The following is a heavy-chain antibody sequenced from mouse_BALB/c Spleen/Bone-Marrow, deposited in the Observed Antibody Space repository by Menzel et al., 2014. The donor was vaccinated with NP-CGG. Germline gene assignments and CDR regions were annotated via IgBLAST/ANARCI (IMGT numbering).Heavy chain of an antibody. J-gene: IGHJ2*01. V-gene: IGHV6-6*02. CDR3: TRNWDYFDY. CDR1: GFTFSNYW. Sequence: EVKVEESGGGLVQPGGSMKLSCVASGFTFSNYWMNWVRQSTEKGLEWVAEIRLKSNNYATHYAESVKGRFTISRDDSKSSVYLQMNNLRAEDTGIYYCTRNWDYFDYWGQGTTLTVSS. D-gene: IGHD4-1*01. CDR2: IRLKSNNYAT.